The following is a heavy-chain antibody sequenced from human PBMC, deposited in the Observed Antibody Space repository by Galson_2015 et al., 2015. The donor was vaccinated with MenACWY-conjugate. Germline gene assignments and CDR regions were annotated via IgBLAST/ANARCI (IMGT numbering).Heavy chain of an antibody. J-gene: IGHJ4*02. V-gene: IGHV5-51*03. CDR1: GYSFTGYW. Sequence: QSGAEVKKPGESLPISCTGSGYSFTGYWIGWGRQMPGKGLEWMAIIYPGDSDTRYSPSFQGQVTISADKSISTAYLQWSSLKASDTAMYYCARVLLYSNGWYFAYWGQGTLVSVSS. D-gene: IGHD6-19*01. CDR3: ARVLLYSNGWYFAY. CDR2: IYPGDSDT.